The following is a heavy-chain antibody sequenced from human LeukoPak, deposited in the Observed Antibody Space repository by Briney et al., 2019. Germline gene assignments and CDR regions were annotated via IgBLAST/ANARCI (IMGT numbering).Heavy chain of an antibody. V-gene: IGHV4-39*07. Sequence: SETLSLTCTVSGGSLTTNNYYWGWIRQPPGTGLEWIGSIYYSGSTYHNPSLKSRVTMSVDTSKNQFSLKVASVSAADTAVYYCARYSSGYPFDYWGQGTTVSISS. CDR1: GGSLTTNNYY. D-gene: IGHD6-19*01. CDR2: IYYSGST. J-gene: IGHJ4*02. CDR3: ARYSSGYPFDY.